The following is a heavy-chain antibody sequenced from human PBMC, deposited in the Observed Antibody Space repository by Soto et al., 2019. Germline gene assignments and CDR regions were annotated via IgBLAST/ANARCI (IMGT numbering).Heavy chain of an antibody. J-gene: IGHJ3*02. D-gene: IGHD2-2*02. CDR3: ARDRYCNSTSCYSYDDFDI. Sequence: QVQLVESGGGVVQPGRSLRLSCAASGFTFSSYGMHWVRQAPGKGLEWVAVIWYDGSNKYYADSVKGRFTISRDNSRNTLYLPMNSLRAEDTAVYYCARDRYCNSTSCYSYDDFDIWGQGTMVTVSS. V-gene: IGHV3-33*01. CDR1: GFTFSSYG. CDR2: IWYDGSNK.